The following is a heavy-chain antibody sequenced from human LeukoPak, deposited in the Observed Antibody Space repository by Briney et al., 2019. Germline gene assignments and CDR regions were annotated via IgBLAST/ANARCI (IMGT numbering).Heavy chain of an antibody. J-gene: IGHJ4*02. CDR1: GYSISSGYY. D-gene: IGHD2-2*01. Sequence: PSETPSLTCAVSGYSISSGYYWGWIRQPPGKGLEWIGSIYRSGSTYYNPSLKSRVTISVDTSKNQFSLKLTSVTAADTAVYYCARYHCSTTSCINYFDYWGQGTLVTVSS. V-gene: IGHV4-38-2*01. CDR3: ARYHCSTTSCINYFDY. CDR2: IYRSGST.